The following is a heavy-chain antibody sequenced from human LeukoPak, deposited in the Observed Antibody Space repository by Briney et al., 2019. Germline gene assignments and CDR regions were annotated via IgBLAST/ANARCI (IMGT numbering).Heavy chain of an antibody. CDR1: GFTFSNAW. CDR2: ILTSDGNP. V-gene: IGHV3-23*01. Sequence: PGGSLRLSCAASGFTFSNAWMSWVRQAPGKGLEWISSILTSDGNPYFADSVKGRFTISRDNSENTVDLQMNSLRAEHTAVYYCARTSGWYPYFDYWGQGTLVTVSS. J-gene: IGHJ4*02. D-gene: IGHD6-19*01. CDR3: ARTSGWYPYFDY.